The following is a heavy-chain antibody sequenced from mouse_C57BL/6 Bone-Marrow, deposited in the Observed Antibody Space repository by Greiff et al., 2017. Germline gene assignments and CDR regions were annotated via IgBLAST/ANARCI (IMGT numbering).Heavy chain of an antibody. V-gene: IGHV1-74*01. CDR1: GYTFTSYW. Sequence: QVQLQQPGAELVKPGASVKVSCKASGYTFTSYWMHWVKQRPGQGLEWIGRIHPSDSDTNYNQKFKGKATLTVDKSSSTAYMQRSSLTYEDSAVYYCAIDYDYDGPAWFAYWGQGTLGTVSA. CDR2: IHPSDSDT. J-gene: IGHJ3*01. D-gene: IGHD2-4*01. CDR3: AIDYDYDGPAWFAY.